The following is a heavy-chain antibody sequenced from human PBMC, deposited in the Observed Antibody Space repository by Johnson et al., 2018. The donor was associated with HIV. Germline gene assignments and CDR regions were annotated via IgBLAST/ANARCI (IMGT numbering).Heavy chain of an antibody. CDR3: ARDCLHQLIDYGYYADRVWAGGATTAFDI. D-gene: IGHD4-17*01. Sequence: QMLLVESGGGLVQPGGSLRLSCAASGFPFSSYAMHWVRQAPGKGLEWVAVISYDGSNKYYADSVKGRFTITRYNSKDPLYLKINSLRVEDTAVYYCARDCLHQLIDYGYYADRVWAGGATTAFDIWGQGTLVTVSS. V-gene: IGHV3-30-3*01. CDR1: GFPFSSYA. CDR2: ISYDGSNK. J-gene: IGHJ3*02.